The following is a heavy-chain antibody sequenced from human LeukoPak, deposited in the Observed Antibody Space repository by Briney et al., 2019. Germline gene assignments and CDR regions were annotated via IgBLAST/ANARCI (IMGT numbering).Heavy chain of an antibody. CDR1: GFTFSSYS. CDR3: ARVVVVAAKLHHFDY. CDR2: ISSSSSYI. J-gene: IGHJ4*02. D-gene: IGHD2-15*01. Sequence: GGSLRLSCAASGFTFSSYSMNWVRQAPGKGLEWVSSISSSSSYIYYADSVKGRFTISRDNAKNSLYLQMNSLRAEDTAVYYCARVVVVAAKLHHFDYWGQGTLVTVSS. V-gene: IGHV3-21*01.